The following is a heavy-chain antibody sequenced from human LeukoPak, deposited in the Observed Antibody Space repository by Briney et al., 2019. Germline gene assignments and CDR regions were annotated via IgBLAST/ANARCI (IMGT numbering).Heavy chain of an antibody. CDR1: GRSISSYY. CDR3: ARLILLSGSYYFDY. D-gene: IGHD1-26*01. CDR2: IYYSGST. Sequence: PSETLSLTCTVSGRSISSYYWSCIRHPPGKGLEWIGYIYYSGSTNYNPSLKSRVTISVASSKNQFSLRLSSVTAADTAVYYCARLILLSGSYYFDYWGQGTLVTVSS. V-gene: IGHV4-59*01. J-gene: IGHJ4*02.